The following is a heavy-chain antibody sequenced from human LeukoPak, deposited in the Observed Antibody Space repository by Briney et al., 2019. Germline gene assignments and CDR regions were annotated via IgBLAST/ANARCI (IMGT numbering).Heavy chain of an antibody. CDR1: GFTFSSYS. CDR3: ARDHLAAAGKGAFDI. V-gene: IGHV3-48*04. Sequence: QTGGSLRLSCAASGFTFSSYSMNWVRQAPGKGLEWVSYISSSSSTIYYADSVKGRFTISRDNAKNSLYLQMNSLRAEDTAVYYCARDHLAAAGKGAFDIWGQGTMVTVSS. D-gene: IGHD6-13*01. CDR2: ISSSSSTI. J-gene: IGHJ3*02.